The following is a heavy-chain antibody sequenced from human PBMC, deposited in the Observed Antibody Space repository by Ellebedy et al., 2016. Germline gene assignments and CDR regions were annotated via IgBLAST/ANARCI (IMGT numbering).Heavy chain of an antibody. Sequence: GESLKISXAASGFIFSSYGMNWVRQAPGKGLEWVSSISSSSNYIYYGDSVKGRFTISRDNAKKSLYLQMNSLRADDTAVYYCARDQYDSSGYYYYYGMDVWGLGTTVTVSS. CDR2: ISSSSNYI. J-gene: IGHJ6*02. CDR3: ARDQYDSSGYYYYYGMDV. V-gene: IGHV3-21*01. CDR1: GFIFSSYG. D-gene: IGHD3-22*01.